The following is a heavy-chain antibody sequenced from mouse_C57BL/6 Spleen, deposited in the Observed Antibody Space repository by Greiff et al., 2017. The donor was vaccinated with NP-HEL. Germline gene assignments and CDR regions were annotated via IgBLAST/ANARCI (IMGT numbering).Heavy chain of an antibody. CDR1: GYTFTDYN. CDR2: INPNNGGT. V-gene: IGHV1-18*01. J-gene: IGHJ1*03. D-gene: IGHD2-1*01. Sequence: VQLQQSGPELVKPGASVKIPCKASGYTFTDYNMDWVKQSHGKSLAWIGDINPNNGGTIYNQKFKGKATLTVDKSSSTAYMELRSLTSEDTAVYYCARGNYVNWYFDVWGTGTTVTVSS. CDR3: ARGNYVNWYFDV.